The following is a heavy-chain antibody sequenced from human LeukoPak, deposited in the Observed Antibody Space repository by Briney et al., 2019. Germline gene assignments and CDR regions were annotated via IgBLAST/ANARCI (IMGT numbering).Heavy chain of an antibody. CDR3: ASDGHPFES. CDR1: GFSFGSYW. J-gene: IGHJ5*01. Sequence: GGSLRLSCAASGFSFGSYWMSWVRQAPGKGLEWVANINQDGSEKNYVDSVKGRFTISRDNAWNSLFLQMNSLRAQDTAVYYCASDGHPFESWGQGTLVTVSS. V-gene: IGHV3-7*01. CDR2: INQDGSEK.